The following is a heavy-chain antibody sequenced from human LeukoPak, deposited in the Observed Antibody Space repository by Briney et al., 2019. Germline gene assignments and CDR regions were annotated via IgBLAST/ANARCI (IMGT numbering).Heavy chain of an antibody. CDR2: ISGSGRDT. D-gene: IGHD1-26*01. V-gene: IGHV3-23*01. J-gene: IGHJ4*02. CDR3: ASRQWDLLDY. CDR1: GFTFYSYA. Sequence: PGGSLRLSCATSGFTFYSYAMSWVRQAPGKGLEWVSAISGSGRDTYYADSVKGRFTIFRDNSKNTLFLQMNNLRAEDTAVYYCASRQWDLLDYWGQGTLVTVSS.